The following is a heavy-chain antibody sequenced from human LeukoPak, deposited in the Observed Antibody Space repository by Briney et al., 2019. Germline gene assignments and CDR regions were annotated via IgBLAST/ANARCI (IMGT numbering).Heavy chain of an antibody. V-gene: IGHV1-69*13. D-gene: IGHD5-12*01. CDR3: ARTSQGWLRNPYYYYYGMDV. J-gene: IGHJ6*02. CDR1: GGTFSSYA. Sequence: SVKVSCKASGGTFSSYAISWGRQAPGQGLEWMGGIIPIFGTANYAQKFQGRVTITADESTSTAYMELSSLRSEDTAVYYCARTSQGWLRNPYYYYYGMDVWGQGTTVTVSS. CDR2: IIPIFGTA.